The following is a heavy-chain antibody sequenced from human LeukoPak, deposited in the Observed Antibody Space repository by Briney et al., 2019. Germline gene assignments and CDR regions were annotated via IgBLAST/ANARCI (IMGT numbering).Heavy chain of an antibody. CDR1: GGTFSSYA. Sequence: ASVKVSCKASGGTFSSYAISWVRQAPGQGLEWMGGIIPIFGTANYAQKFQGRVTITTDESTSTAYMELSSLRSEDTAVYYCARRYCSSTSCYLDYWGRGTLVTVSS. J-gene: IGHJ4*02. D-gene: IGHD2-2*01. V-gene: IGHV1-69*05. CDR2: IIPIFGTA. CDR3: ARRYCSSTSCYLDY.